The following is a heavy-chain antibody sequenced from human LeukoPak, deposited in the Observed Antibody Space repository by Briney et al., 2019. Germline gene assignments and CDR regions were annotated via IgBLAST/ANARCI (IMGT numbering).Heavy chain of an antibody. V-gene: IGHV3-20*04. CDR1: GFTFDDYG. J-gene: IGHJ3*02. D-gene: IGHD2-2*01. CDR2: INWNGGST. Sequence: GGSLRLSCAASGFTFDDYGMSWVRQAPGKGLEWVSGINWNGGSTGYADSVKGRFTISRDNAKNSLYLQMNSLRAEDTALYYCARDPGCSSTSCYRLSAFDIWGQGTMVTVSS. CDR3: ARDPGCSSTSCYRLSAFDI.